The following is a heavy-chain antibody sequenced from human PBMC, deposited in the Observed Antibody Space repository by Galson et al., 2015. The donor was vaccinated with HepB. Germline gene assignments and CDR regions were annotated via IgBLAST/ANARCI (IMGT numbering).Heavy chain of an antibody. V-gene: IGHV3-11*03. D-gene: IGHD3-10*01. CDR1: GFTFSDYY. CDR2: ISGRSDYT. J-gene: IGHJ3*02. Sequence: SLRLSCAASGFTFSDYYMTWIRQAPGKGLEWISYISGRSDYTNYADSVKGRFTISRDNAKNSLSVQMNSLRAEDTAVYYCARLIINKGSFDIWGQGTMVTVSS. CDR3: ARLIINKGSFDI.